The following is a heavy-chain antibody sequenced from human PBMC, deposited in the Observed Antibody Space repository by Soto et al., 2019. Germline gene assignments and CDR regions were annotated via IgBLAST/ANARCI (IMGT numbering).Heavy chain of an antibody. CDR2: IYSGGST. V-gene: IGHV3-53*04. CDR1: GFTVSSNY. J-gene: IGHJ4*02. CDR3: ARFRTLLYYFDY. D-gene: IGHD2-2*01. Sequence: EVQLVESGGGLVQPGGSLRLSCAASGFTVSSNYMSWVRQAPGKGLEWVSVIYSGGSTYYADSVKGRFTISRHNSNNTLYLQMNSLRAEDTAVYYCARFRTLLYYFDYWGQGTLVTVSS.